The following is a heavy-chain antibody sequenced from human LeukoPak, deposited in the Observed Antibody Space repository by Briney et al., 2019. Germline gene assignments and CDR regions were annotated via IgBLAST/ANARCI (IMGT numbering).Heavy chain of an antibody. CDR2: ISYDGSNK. Sequence: PGRSLRLSCAASGFTFSNSGMHWVRQAPGKGLEWVAVISYDGSNKYYADSVKGRFTISRDNSKNTLYLQMNSLSAEDTAVYYCGKEGDREYCCSTSCCLDYWGQGTLVTVSS. V-gene: IGHV3-30*18. J-gene: IGHJ4*02. CDR3: GKEGDREYCCSTSCCLDY. D-gene: IGHD2-2*01. CDR1: GFTFSNSG.